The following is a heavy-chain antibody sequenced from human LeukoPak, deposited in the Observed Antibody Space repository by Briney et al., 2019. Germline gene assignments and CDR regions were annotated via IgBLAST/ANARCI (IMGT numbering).Heavy chain of an antibody. CDR2: VSTVSGGA. J-gene: IGHJ4*02. D-gene: IGHD6-13*01. V-gene: IGHV1-2*06. CDR3: ARLSRGAVAGAPAGRNFDY. Sequence: ASVKVSCKASGYTFSDYYLHWVRQAPGQGLEWMGRVSTVSGGAAYAQKFRGRVTMTRDTSITPAYMELSSLRSDDSAMYYCARLSRGAVAGAPAGRNFDYWGQGTLVTVSS. CDR1: GYTFSDYY.